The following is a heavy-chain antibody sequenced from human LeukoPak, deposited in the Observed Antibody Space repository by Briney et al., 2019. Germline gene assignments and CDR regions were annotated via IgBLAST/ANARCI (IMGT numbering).Heavy chain of an antibody. CDR3: ARGYYARSPRAHDHFDY. Sequence: PSETLSLTCSVSGGSISSSSNYWGWIRQPPGKGLEWIGSIYNGGSTYYNPSLKSRVTISVDTSNNQFSLKLSSVTAADTAVYYCARGYYARSPRAHDHFDYWGQGTLVTVSS. CDR2: IYNGGST. D-gene: IGHD3-22*01. V-gene: IGHV4-39*07. CDR1: GGSISSSSNY. J-gene: IGHJ4*02.